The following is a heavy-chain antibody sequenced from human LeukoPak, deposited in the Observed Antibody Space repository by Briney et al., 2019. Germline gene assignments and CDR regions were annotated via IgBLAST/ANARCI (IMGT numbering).Heavy chain of an antibody. CDR3: ASYDILTGFDY. V-gene: IGHV4-39*01. Sequence: PSETLSLTCTASGGSISSSSYYWGRIRQPPGKGLEWIGSIYYTGSTYYNPSLKSRVTMSVDTSKDQFSLKLTSMSAADTAVYYCASYDILTGFDYWGQGNLVTVSS. CDR1: GGSISSSSYY. J-gene: IGHJ4*02. D-gene: IGHD3-9*01. CDR2: IYYTGST.